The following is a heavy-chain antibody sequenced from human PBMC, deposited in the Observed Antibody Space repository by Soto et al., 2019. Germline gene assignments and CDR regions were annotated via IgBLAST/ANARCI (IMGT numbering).Heavy chain of an antibody. V-gene: IGHV3-66*01. CDR1: GFSVTDIS. D-gene: IGHD2-15*01. Sequence: EVQLVESGGGLVQPGGSLRLSCVASGFSVTDISMNWVRQAPGKGLEWVSVIYNEFTDYADSVRGRFSISTDSSKNALYLQMNSLRAEVSAVYYCVREPRYCSGGSCSIMGDAFDIWGQGTKVTVSS. J-gene: IGHJ3*02. CDR2: IYNEFT. CDR3: VREPRYCSGGSCSIMGDAFDI.